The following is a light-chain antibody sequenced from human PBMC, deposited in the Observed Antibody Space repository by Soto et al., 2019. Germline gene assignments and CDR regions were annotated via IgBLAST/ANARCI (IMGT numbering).Light chain of an antibody. V-gene: IGKV3-20*01. CDR1: ETVAKNY. CDR2: GAS. CDR3: QHYDTAPLS. Sequence: EIVLTQFPGTLSLSPGKSATLSCRASETVAKNYLAWFQKKPGQAPKLLIHGASTRATGIPDRFSGSGSGTDFTLTVSRLEPEDFAVYYCQHYDTAPLSFGGGTRVEI. J-gene: IGKJ4*01.